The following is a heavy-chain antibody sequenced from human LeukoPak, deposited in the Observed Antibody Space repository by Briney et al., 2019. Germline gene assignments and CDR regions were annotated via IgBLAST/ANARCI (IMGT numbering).Heavy chain of an antibody. J-gene: IGHJ4*02. CDR1: GYTFTDYY. V-gene: IGHV1-2*02. CDR3: ARDLRPVY. Sequence: WASVKVSCKASGYTFTDYYMHWVRQAPGQGLEWMGWINPKSGGTNSAQKFQGRVIMTRDTSISTAYMEVSRLRSDDTAVYYCARDLRPVYWGQGTLVTVSS. CDR2: INPKSGGT.